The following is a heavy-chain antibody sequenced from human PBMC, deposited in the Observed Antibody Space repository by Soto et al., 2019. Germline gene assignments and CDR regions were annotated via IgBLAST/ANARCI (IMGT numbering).Heavy chain of an antibody. D-gene: IGHD2-21*02. Sequence: QVQLVQSGAEVRKPGASVKVSCKPSGYTFNTYYLHWLRQAPGQALEWMRVIHASGGGTTYAQKFLGRVTVTRATSTTTVFRELSSLRSDDTAVYYCARGCHIAVVTASFDYWGQGTLVTVSS. CDR1: GYTFNTYY. V-gene: IGHV1-46*02. J-gene: IGHJ4*02. CDR3: ARGCHIAVVTASFDY. CDR2: IHASGGGT.